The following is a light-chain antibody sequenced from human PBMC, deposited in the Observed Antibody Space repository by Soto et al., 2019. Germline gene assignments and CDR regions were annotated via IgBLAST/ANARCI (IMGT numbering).Light chain of an antibody. CDR2: VNSDGSH. CDR1: SGHSSYA. J-gene: IGLJ1*01. CDR3: QTWGTGMV. V-gene: IGLV4-69*01. Sequence: QPVLTQSPSASASLGASVKLTCTLSSGHSSYAIAWHQQQPDKGPRYLMKVNSDGSHNKGDGIPDRFSGSSSGAQRYLTISSLQSGDEADYYCQTWGTGMVFGAGTKVTVL.